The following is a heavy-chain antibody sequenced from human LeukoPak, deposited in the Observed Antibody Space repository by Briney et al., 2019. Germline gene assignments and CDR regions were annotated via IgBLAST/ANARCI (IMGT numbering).Heavy chain of an antibody. CDR1: GFTFSSYA. Sequence: TGGSLRLSCAASGFTFSSYAMSWARQAPGKGLEWVSAISGSGGSTYYADSVKGRFTISRDNSKNTLYLQMNSLRAEDTAVHYCAKARQLVPYNWFDPWGQGTLVTVSS. D-gene: IGHD6-13*01. CDR2: ISGSGGST. J-gene: IGHJ5*02. CDR3: AKARQLVPYNWFDP. V-gene: IGHV3-23*01.